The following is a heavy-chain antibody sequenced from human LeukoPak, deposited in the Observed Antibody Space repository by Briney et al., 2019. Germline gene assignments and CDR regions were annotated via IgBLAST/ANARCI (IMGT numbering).Heavy chain of an antibody. CDR1: GFTFSSYS. Sequence: GGSLRLSCAASGFTFSSYSMNWVRQALGKGLEWVSSISSSSSYIYYADSVKGRFTISRDNAKNSLYLQMNSLRAGDTAVYYCARDLNDFWSGYYTGGDYWGQGTLVTVSS. D-gene: IGHD3-3*01. CDR3: ARDLNDFWSGYYTGGDY. V-gene: IGHV3-21*01. J-gene: IGHJ4*02. CDR2: ISSSSSYI.